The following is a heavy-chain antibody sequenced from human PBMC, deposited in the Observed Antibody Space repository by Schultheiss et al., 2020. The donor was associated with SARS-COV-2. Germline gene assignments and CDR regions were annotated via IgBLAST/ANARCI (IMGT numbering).Heavy chain of an antibody. CDR1: GFTFTHYY. V-gene: IGHV1-2*02. D-gene: IGHD2-2*02. CDR2: IDPNSGGT. Sequence: ASVKVSCKASGFTFTHYYMHWVRQAPGQGLEWMGWIDPNSGGTNYAQKFQGRGTMTRDTSISTAYMELSRLRSDDTAVYYCARAPIGSCSSTSCYTRDYYYYGMDVWGQVTTVTVSS. J-gene: IGHJ6*02. CDR3: ARAPIGSCSSTSCYTRDYYYYGMDV.